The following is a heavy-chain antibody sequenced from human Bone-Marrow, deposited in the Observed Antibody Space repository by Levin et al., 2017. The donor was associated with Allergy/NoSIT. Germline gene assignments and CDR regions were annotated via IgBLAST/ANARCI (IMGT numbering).Heavy chain of an antibody. D-gene: IGHD6-19*01. Sequence: ASVKVSCKASGYTFTSYGISWVRQAPGQGLEWMGWISAYNGNTNYAQKLQGRVTMTTDTSTSTAYMELRSLRSDDTAVYYCASSYTSRRSGWYISYYFDYWGQGTLVTVSS. CDR1: GYTFTSYG. CDR3: ASSYTSRRSGWYISYYFDY. V-gene: IGHV1-18*01. CDR2: ISAYNGNT. J-gene: IGHJ4*02.